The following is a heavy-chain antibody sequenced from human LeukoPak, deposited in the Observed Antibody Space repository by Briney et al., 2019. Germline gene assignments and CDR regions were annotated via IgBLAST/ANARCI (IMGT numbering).Heavy chain of an antibody. CDR2: IIPILGIA. J-gene: IGHJ4*02. CDR3: ARDADPYRPFIAAAGFLY. D-gene: IGHD6-13*01. Sequence: SVNVSCKASVGTFSSYAISWVRQAPGQGLEWMGRIIPILGIANYAQKFQGRVTITADKSTSTAYMELSSLRSEDTAVYYCARDADPYRPFIAAAGFLYWGQGTLVTVSS. V-gene: IGHV1-69*04. CDR1: VGTFSSYA.